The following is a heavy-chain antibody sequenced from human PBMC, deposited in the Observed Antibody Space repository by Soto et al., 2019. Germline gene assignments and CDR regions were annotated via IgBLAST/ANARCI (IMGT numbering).Heavy chain of an antibody. J-gene: IGHJ4*02. CDR1: GGSMRNSY. CDR2: IFNTGST. D-gene: IGHD5-18*01. V-gene: IGHV4-59*01. CDR3: AREVPFSYGYTLFDY. Sequence: PSETLSLTCTVSGGSMRNSYWSWIRQSPGKGLEWIGYIFNTGSTNYNPSLRSRVTISLDTSKNQFSLQLNSVTAADTAMYYCAREVPFSYGYTLFDYWGQGTLVTVSS.